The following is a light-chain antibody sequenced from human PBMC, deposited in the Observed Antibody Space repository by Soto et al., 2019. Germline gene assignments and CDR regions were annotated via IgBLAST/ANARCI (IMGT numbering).Light chain of an antibody. CDR2: SNA. Sequence: QSVVTQPPSASGTPGQRVTISCSGSSSNIGNNFLYWYQQLPGTAPKLLISSNAQRPSGVPDRFPGSKSGTSASLAISGLRSEDEADYYCAAWDDSLSGWVFGGGTKLTVL. CDR1: SSNIGNNF. J-gene: IGLJ3*02. CDR3: AAWDDSLSGWV. V-gene: IGLV1-47*02.